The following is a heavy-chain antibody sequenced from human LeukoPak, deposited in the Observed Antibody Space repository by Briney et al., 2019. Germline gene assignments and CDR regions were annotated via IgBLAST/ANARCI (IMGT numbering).Heavy chain of an antibody. CDR2: INHRGST. CDR1: GGSFSGYY. Sequence: SETLSLTCAVYGGSFSGYYWSWIRQPPGKGLEWIGEINHRGSTNYNPSLKSRVTISVDTSKNQFSLKLSSVTAADTAVYYCARHPSSLYYYYMDVWGKGTTVTVSS. V-gene: IGHV4-34*01. J-gene: IGHJ6*03. CDR3: ARHPSSLYYYYMDV.